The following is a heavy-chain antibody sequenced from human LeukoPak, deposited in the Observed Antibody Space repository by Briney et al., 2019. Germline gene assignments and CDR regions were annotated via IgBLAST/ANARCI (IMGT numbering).Heavy chain of an antibody. V-gene: IGHV3-23*01. CDR1: GFTFSSYA. Sequence: GGSLRLSCAASGFTFSSYAMSWARQAPGKGLEWVSAISGSGGSTYYADSVKGRFTISRDNSTNTLSLQMNSLRAEDTAVYYCANRPTVVVPLHWGQGTLVTVSS. D-gene: IGHD2-15*01. J-gene: IGHJ4*02. CDR3: ANRPTVVVPLH. CDR2: ISGSGGST.